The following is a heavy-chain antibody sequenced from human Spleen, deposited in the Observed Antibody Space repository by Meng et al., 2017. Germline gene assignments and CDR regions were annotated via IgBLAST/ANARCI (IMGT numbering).Heavy chain of an antibody. CDR3: ARVDSSGWHFDY. D-gene: IGHD6-19*01. CDR1: GGSISNYH. CDR2: LYDSGKT. Sequence: QVQLQESGPGLVKPSETLSLTCSVSGGSISNYHWSWIRQPPGKELEWLGYLYDSGKTSYRPSLKSRVSISADPSKNQFSLKLSSVTAADTAVYYCARVDSSGWHFDYWGQGTLVTVSS. J-gene: IGHJ4*02. V-gene: IGHV4-59*01.